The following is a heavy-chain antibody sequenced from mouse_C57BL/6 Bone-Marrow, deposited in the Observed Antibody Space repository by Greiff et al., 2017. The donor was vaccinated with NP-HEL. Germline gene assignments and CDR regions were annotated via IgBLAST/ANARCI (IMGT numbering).Heavy chain of an antibody. CDR2: IWSGGST. CDR3: AKAYYYGSSSWFAY. D-gene: IGHD1-1*01. CDR1: GFSLTSYG. Sequence: VQLVESGPGLVQPSQSLSITCTVSGFSLTSYGVHWVRQSPGKGLEWLGVIWSGGSTDYNAAFMSRLSITKDNSKSQVFFKMNSLQADDTAIYYCAKAYYYGSSSWFAYWGQGTLVTVSA. V-gene: IGHV2-5*01. J-gene: IGHJ3*01.